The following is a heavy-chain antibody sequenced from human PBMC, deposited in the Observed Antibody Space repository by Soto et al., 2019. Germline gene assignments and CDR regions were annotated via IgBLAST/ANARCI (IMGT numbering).Heavy chain of an antibody. J-gene: IGHJ6*02. CDR1: GFTFSSYS. D-gene: IGHD3-22*01. V-gene: IGHV3-48*02. CDR3: ARQKDSSGYYSYYYGMDV. CDR2: ISSSSSTI. Sequence: EVQLVESGGGLVQPGGSLRLSCAASGFTFSSYSMNWVRQAPGKGLEWVSYISSSSSTIYYADSVKGRFTISRDNAKNSLYLQMNSLRDEDTAVYYCARQKDSSGYYSYYYGMDVWGQGTTVTVSS.